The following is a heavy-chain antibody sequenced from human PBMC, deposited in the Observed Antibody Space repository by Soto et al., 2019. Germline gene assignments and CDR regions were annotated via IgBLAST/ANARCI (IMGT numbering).Heavy chain of an antibody. Sequence: PGGSLRLSCATSGFTFTNAWLTWVRQAPGKGLEWVGRIKSKTDGGTTDYAAPVKGRFTISRDDSRNTLYLQMNSLKTEDTAVYYCTPDSIEAASSQNTDVWGPGTAVTVSS. CDR2: IKSKTDGGTT. J-gene: IGHJ6*02. CDR3: TPDSIEAASSQNTDV. V-gene: IGHV3-15*01. D-gene: IGHD6-6*01. CDR1: GFTFTNAW.